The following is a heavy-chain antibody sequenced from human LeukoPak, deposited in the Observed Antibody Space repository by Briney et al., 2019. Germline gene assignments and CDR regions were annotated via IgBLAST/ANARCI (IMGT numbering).Heavy chain of an antibody. CDR3: AKSGGSIFGVIID. J-gene: IGHJ4*02. CDR2: ISGSGSNI. V-gene: IGHV3-23*01. D-gene: IGHD3-3*01. CDR1: GFTFSSYA. Sequence: VGSLRLSCAASGFTFSSYAMNWVRQAPGKGLEWVSIISGSGSNIYYADSVKGRFTISRDNSKNTLYLQMSSLRAEDTAIYYCAKSGGSIFGVIIDWGQGTLVTVSS.